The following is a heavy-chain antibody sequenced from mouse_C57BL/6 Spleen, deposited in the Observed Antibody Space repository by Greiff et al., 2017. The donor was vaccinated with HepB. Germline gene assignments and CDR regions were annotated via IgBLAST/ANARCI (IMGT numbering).Heavy chain of an antibody. J-gene: IGHJ4*01. V-gene: IGHV1-52*01. D-gene: IGHD4-1*01. CDR1: GYTFTSYW. CDR2: IDPSDSET. CDR3: ARGGNWDPDAMDY. Sequence: VQLQQPGAELVRPGSSVKLSCKASGYTFTSYWMPWVKQRPIQGLEWIGNIDPSDSETHYNQKFKDKATLTVDKSSSTAYMQLSSLTSEDSAVYYCARGGNWDPDAMDYWGQGTSVTVSS.